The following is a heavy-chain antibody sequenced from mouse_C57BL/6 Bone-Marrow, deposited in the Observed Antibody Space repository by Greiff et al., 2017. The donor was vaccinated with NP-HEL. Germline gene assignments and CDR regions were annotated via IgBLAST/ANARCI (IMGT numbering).Heavy chain of an antibody. J-gene: IGHJ1*03. CDR1: GYAFSSSW. V-gene: IGHV1-82*01. CDR2: IYPGDGDT. D-gene: IGHD2-2*01. Sequence: QVQLQQPGPELVKPGASVKISCKASGYAFSSSWMNWVKQRPGKGLEWIGRIYPGDGDTNYNGKFKGKATLTADKSSSTAYMQLSSLTSEDSAVYFCARNNGWKYFDVWGTGTTVTVSS. CDR3: ARNNGWKYFDV.